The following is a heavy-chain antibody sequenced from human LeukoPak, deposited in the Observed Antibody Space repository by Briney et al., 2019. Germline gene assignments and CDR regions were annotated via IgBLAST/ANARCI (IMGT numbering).Heavy chain of an antibody. V-gene: IGHV4-59*08. J-gene: IGHJ6*02. D-gene: IGHD6-6*01. CDR2: IYYSGST. CDR1: GGSISSYY. CDR3: ARHKPPPYGSSSNTMDV. Sequence: PSETLSLTCTVPGGSISSYYWSWIRQPPGKGLEWIGYIYYSGSTNHNPSLKSRVTISVDTSKNQLSLKLSSVTAADTPVYYCARHKPPPYGSSSNTMDVWGQGTTVTVSS.